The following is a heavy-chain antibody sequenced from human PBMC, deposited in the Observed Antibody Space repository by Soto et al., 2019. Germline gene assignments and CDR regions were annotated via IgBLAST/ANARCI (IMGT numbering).Heavy chain of an antibody. V-gene: IGHV4-31*03. CDR3: ASSSFRPNNFDY. CDR1: GGSISSGGYY. CDR2: IYYSGST. D-gene: IGHD3-3*02. Sequence: SETLSLTCTVSGGSISSGGYYWSWIRQHPGKGLEWIGYIYYSGSTYYNPSLKSRVTISVDTSKNQFSLKLSSVTAADTAVYYCASSSFRPNNFDYWGQGTLVTVSS. J-gene: IGHJ4*02.